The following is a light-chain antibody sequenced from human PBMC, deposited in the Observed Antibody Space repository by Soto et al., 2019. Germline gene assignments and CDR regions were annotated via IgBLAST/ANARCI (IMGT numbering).Light chain of an antibody. CDR1: SSNIGAGYD. Sequence: SVLTQPPSVSGAPGQRATISCTGTSSNIGAGYDVHWYQQLPGTAPKLLIAAVTSRPSGVPDRFSGSKSGTSAYLAITGLQAEDEADYYCQSFDSSLSGWVFGGGTKLTVL. J-gene: IGLJ3*02. V-gene: IGLV1-40*01. CDR2: AVT. CDR3: QSFDSSLSGWV.